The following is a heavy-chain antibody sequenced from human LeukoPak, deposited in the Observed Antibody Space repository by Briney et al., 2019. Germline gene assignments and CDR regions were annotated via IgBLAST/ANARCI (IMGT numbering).Heavy chain of an antibody. CDR3: ARDSGWYRFDH. CDR2: LREGGTER. Sequence: GGSLRLSCATSGFPFSSYYMTWVRQAPGKGLEWLAHLREGGTERYNVDSVRGRFTISRDNARNALCLQMDSLRTEDTAVYYCARDSGWYRFDHWGQGTLVTVSS. J-gene: IGHJ4*02. D-gene: IGHD6-13*01. V-gene: IGHV3-7*03. CDR1: GFPFSSYY.